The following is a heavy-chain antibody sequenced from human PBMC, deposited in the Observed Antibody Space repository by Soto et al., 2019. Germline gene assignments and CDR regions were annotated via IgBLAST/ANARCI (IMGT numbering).Heavy chain of an antibody. CDR1: GFTFSNAW. Sequence: PGGSLRLSCAASGFTFSNAWMNWVRQAPGKGLEWVAVIAYDGRNKYYADSVKGRFTISRDNSKNTLYLQMNSLRIEDTAVYYCARDQGGNYYYWGQGTLVTVS. CDR2: IAYDGRNK. CDR3: ARDQGGNYYY. V-gene: IGHV3-30*03. J-gene: IGHJ4*02. D-gene: IGHD1-26*01.